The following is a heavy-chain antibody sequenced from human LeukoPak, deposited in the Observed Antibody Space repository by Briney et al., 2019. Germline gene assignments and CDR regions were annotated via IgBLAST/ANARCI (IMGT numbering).Heavy chain of an antibody. D-gene: IGHD6-19*01. CDR2: ISYDGSNK. J-gene: IGHJ4*02. CDR3: ARGQDEQWLVEDY. CDR1: GFTFSSYA. V-gene: IGHV3-30-3*01. Sequence: PGRSLRLSCAASGFTFSSYAMHWVRQAPGKGLEWVAVISYDGSNKYYADSVKGRFTISRDNSKNTLYLQMNSLRAEDTAVYYCARGQDEQWLVEDYWGQGTLVTVSS.